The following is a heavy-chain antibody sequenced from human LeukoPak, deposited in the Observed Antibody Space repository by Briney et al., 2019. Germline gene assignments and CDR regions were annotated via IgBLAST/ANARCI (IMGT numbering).Heavy chain of an antibody. CDR3: AILLVGAHGGY. Sequence: SVKVSCKASGYTFTSYDINWVRQATGQGLEWMGRIIPILGIANYAQKFQGRVTITANKSTSTAYMELSSLRSEDTAVYYCAILLVGAHGGYWGQGTLVTVSS. J-gene: IGHJ4*02. V-gene: IGHV1-69*04. CDR2: IIPILGIA. CDR1: GYTFTSYD. D-gene: IGHD1-26*01.